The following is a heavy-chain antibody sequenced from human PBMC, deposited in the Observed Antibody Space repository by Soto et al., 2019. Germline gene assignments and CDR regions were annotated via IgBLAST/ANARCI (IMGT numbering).Heavy chain of an antibody. J-gene: IGHJ4*02. Sequence: QVQLQESGPGLVKPSETLSLTCSVSGGSISSYYWSWIRQPPGEGLEWMGYIYYSGSTNYNPSLKSRVTISVDTSKNQFSLKLYSVTAADTAVYYCARTRDGYNRFDYWGQGTLVTVSS. CDR1: GGSISSYY. D-gene: IGHD5-12*01. CDR2: IYYSGST. V-gene: IGHV4-59*01. CDR3: ARTRDGYNRFDY.